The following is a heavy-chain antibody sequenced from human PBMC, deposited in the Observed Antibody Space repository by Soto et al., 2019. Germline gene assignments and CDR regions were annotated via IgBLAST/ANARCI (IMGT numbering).Heavy chain of an antibody. Sequence: PSETLSLPCSVSGHSLCSGIYYWGWVRQPPGKGLEWIGRIYHSGITYFNPSLKSLVTMSIDASENQFSLTLTPVTAADTPASYCARGGYRYLARFFDYWGHGTRVTFSS. D-gene: IGHD5-12*01. V-gene: IGHV4-38-2*02. CDR2: IYHSGIT. CDR3: ARGGYRYLARFFDY. J-gene: IGHJ4*01. CDR1: GHSLCSGIYY.